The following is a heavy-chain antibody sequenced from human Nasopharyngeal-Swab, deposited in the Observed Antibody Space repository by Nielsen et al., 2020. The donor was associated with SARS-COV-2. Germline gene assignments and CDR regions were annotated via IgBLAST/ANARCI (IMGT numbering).Heavy chain of an antibody. CDR1: GYSFTSYW. CDR3: ARDAGSGNFFDY. V-gene: IGHV1-18*04. Sequence: GESLKISCKGSGYSFTSYWISWVRQAPGQGLEWMGWISAYNGNTNYAQKLQGRVTMTTDTSTSTAYMELRSLRSDDTAVYYCARDAGSGNFFDYWGQGTLVTVSS. D-gene: IGHD3-10*01. J-gene: IGHJ4*02. CDR2: ISAYNGNT.